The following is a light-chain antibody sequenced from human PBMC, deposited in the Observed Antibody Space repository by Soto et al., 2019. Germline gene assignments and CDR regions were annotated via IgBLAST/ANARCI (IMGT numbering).Light chain of an antibody. CDR2: KVS. Sequence: QSVLTQPASVSGSPGQSITISCTGTSSDVGGSKYVSWYQQYPGKVPKLLINKVSNRPSGVSNRFSGSKSGNTASLTISGLLAEDEADYSCTSSTSDSLYVFGTGTKVTVL. CDR1: SSDVGGSKY. J-gene: IGLJ1*01. V-gene: IGLV2-14*01. CDR3: TSSTSDSLYV.